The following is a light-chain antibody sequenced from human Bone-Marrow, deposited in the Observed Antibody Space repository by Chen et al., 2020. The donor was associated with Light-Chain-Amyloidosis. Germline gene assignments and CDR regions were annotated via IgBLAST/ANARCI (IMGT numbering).Light chain of an antibody. J-gene: IGKJ4*01. CDR2: GSS. V-gene: IGKV3-20*01. Sequence: EMVLTQSPGTLPLSPGEGANLSCRASQNISSNYLTWYQQKFGQAPRLLIYGSSSRATGIPNRFTGSGSGTDFPLTINRLEPEDFAMYYCQQYGTSPLTFGGGTKVEIK. CDR3: QQYGTSPLT. CDR1: QNISSNY.